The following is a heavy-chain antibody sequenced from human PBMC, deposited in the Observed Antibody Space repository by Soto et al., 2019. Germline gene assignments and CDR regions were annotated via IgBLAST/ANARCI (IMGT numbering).Heavy chain of an antibody. Sequence: QVQLVESGGGVVQPGRSLRLSCIASGFTFSTYAMRWVRQAPGKGLEWVAVIWYDGSNEDYVDSVKGRFTISRDNSKNTLYLQMNSLRAEDTAVYFCAREVSQQWMHYFDYWGQGTLVTVSS. CDR1: GFTFSTYA. D-gene: IGHD6-19*01. CDR3: AREVSQQWMHYFDY. CDR2: IWYDGSNE. J-gene: IGHJ4*02. V-gene: IGHV3-33*01.